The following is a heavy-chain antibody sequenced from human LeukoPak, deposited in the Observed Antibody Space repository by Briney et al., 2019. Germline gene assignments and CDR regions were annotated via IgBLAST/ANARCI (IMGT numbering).Heavy chain of an antibody. CDR2: INPNSGGT. CDR1: GYTFTGYY. D-gene: IGHD1-20*01. V-gene: IGHV1-2*04. CDR3: ARGGITGTTRGPTRLNDAFDI. Sequence: ASVKVSCKASGYTFTGYYMHWVRQAPGQGLEWMGRINPNSGGTNYAQKFQGWVTMTRDTSISTAYMELSRLRSDDTAVYYCARGGITGTTRGPTRLNDAFDIWGQGTMVTVSS. J-gene: IGHJ3*02.